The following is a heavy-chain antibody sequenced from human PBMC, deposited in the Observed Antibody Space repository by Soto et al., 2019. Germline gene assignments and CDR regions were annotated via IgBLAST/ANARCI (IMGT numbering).Heavy chain of an antibody. D-gene: IGHD3-22*01. CDR2: IYPGDSDT. CDR3: ASTLHGGHITMIGADAFDI. CDR1: GYSFTSYW. J-gene: IGHJ3*02. Sequence: PGESLKISCKGSGYSFTSYWIGWVRQMPGKGLEWMGIIYPGDSDTRYSPSFQGQVTISADKSISTAYLQWSSLKASDTAMYYCASTLHGGHITMIGADAFDIWGQGTMVTVSS. V-gene: IGHV5-51*01.